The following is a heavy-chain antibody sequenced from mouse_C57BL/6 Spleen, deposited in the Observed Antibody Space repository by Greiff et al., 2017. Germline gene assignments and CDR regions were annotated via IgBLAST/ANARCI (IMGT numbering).Heavy chain of an antibody. J-gene: IGHJ4*01. Sequence: QVQLQQPGAELVKPGASVKLSCKASGYTFTSYWMHWVKQRPGQGLEWIGMIHPNSGSTNYNEKFKGKATLTADKSSSTAYMELRSLTSEDSAVYFCARITTVVGGAMDYWGQGTSVTVSS. V-gene: IGHV1-64*01. CDR1: GYTFTSYW. D-gene: IGHD1-1*01. CDR3: ARITTVVGGAMDY. CDR2: IHPNSGST.